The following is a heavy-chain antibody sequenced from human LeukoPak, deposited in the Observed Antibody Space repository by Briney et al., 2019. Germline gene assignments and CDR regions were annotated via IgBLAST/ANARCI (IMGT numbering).Heavy chain of an antibody. Sequence: GGSLRLSCAASGFTFRRYSMNWVRQARGGGLEGVSSISSSSYIYYSDSVKGRFTISRDNAKNSLYLQMNSLRAEDTAVYYCARIDDYGDYAAWGQGTLVTVSS. CDR2: ISSSSYI. CDR1: GFTFRRYS. D-gene: IGHD4-17*01. CDR3: ARIDDYGDYAA. J-gene: IGHJ5*02. V-gene: IGHV3-21*01.